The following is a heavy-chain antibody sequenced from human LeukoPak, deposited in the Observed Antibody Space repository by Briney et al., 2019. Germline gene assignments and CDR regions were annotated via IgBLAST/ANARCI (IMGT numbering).Heavy chain of an antibody. J-gene: IGHJ4*02. D-gene: IGHD5-18*01. CDR1: GFTFSSYA. Sequence: GGSLRLSCTASGFTFSSYAMNWVRQAPGKGLEWVSGISGSGGNTYYADSVKGRFTITRDNSKNTLYLQMNSLRAEDTAVYYCAKDLSGYSYGYYFDYWGQGTLVTVSS. CDR2: ISGSGGNT. V-gene: IGHV3-23*01. CDR3: AKDLSGYSYGYYFDY.